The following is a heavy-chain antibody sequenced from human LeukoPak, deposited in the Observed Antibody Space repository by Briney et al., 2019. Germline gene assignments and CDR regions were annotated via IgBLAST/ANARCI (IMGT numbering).Heavy chain of an antibody. CDR3: ARDPYSSSWYYYFDY. CDR1: GFTVSSNY. V-gene: IGHV3-66*02. CDR2: IYSGGST. D-gene: IGHD6-13*01. Sequence: GGSLRLSCAASGFTVSSNYMSWVRQAPGKGLEWVSVIYSGGSTYYADSVKGRFTISRDNSKNTLYLQMNSLRAEDTAVYYCARDPYSSSWYYYFDYWGQGTLVTVSS. J-gene: IGHJ4*02.